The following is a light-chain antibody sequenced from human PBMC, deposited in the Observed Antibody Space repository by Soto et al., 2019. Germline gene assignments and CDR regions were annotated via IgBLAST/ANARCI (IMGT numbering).Light chain of an antibody. CDR3: QQRHNWPRT. Sequence: EIVLTQSPATLSSFPGDRVTLSCRASQAVNTRLAWYQHRPGQAPRLLIYLASNRAAGVPARFSGSGSGTDFTLTISTLEAEDSAVYYCQQRHNWPRTFGQGTKVDIK. CDR2: LAS. CDR1: QAVNTR. J-gene: IGKJ1*01. V-gene: IGKV3-11*01.